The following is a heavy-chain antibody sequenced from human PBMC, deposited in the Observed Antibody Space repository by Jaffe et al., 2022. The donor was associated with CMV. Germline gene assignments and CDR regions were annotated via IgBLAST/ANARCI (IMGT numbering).Heavy chain of an antibody. CDR3: ARKSGPWKYNWFDP. Sequence: QVQLQESGPGLVKPSETLSLTCTVSGGSISSYYWSWIRQPPGKGLEWIGYIYYSGSTNYNPSLKSRVTISVDTSKNQFSLKLSSVTAADTAVYYCARKSGPWKYNWFDPWGQGTLVTVSS. V-gene: IGHV4-59*01. J-gene: IGHJ5*02. CDR1: GGSISSYY. CDR2: IYYSGST. D-gene: IGHD2-15*01.